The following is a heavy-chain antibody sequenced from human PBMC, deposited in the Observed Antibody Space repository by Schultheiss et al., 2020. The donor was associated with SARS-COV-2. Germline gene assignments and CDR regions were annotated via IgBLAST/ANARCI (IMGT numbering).Heavy chain of an antibody. J-gene: IGHJ3*02. CDR2: SNAGNGNT. V-gene: IGHV1-3*02. D-gene: IGHD6-19*01. Sequence: ASVKVSCKASGYTFTGYYMHWVRQAPGQRLEWMGWSNAGNGNTKYSQEFQGRVTITRDTSISTAYMELSRLRSEDTAVYYCARDRSIAVAGYHDAFDIWGQGTMVTVSS. CDR3: ARDRSIAVAGYHDAFDI. CDR1: GYTFTGYY.